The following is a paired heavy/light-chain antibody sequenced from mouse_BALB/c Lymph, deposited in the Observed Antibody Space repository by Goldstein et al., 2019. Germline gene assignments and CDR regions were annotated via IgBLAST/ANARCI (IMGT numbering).Light chain of an antibody. Sequence: DIVMTQSHKFMSTSVGDRVSITCKASQDVSTAVAWYQQKPGQSPKLLIYWASTRHTGVPDRFTGSGSGTDYTLTISSVQAEDLALYYCQQHYSTPYTFGGGTKLEIK. J-gene: IGKJ2*01. CDR2: WAS. CDR1: QDVSTA. CDR3: QQHYSTPYT. V-gene: IGKV6-25*01.
Heavy chain of an antibody. CDR1: GYTFTSYV. Sequence: EVQLQQSGPELVKPGASVKMSCKASGYTFTSYVMHWVKQKPGQGLEWIGYINPYNDGPKYNEKFKGKATLTSDKSSSTAYMELSSLTSEDSAVYYCARTFLPRGDYFDVWGAGTTVTVSS. V-gene: IGHV1-14*01. CDR3: ARTFLPRGDYFDV. CDR2: INPYNDGP. J-gene: IGHJ1*01.